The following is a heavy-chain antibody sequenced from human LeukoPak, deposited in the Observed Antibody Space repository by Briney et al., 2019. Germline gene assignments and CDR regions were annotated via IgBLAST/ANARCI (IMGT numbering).Heavy chain of an antibody. CDR3: ARWCSSTSCHDY. Sequence: ASVKVSCKASGYTFTSYDINWVRQATGQGLEWMGWMNPNSGNTGYAQKFQGRVTITRNTSISTAYTELSSLRSEDTAVYYCARWCSSTSCHDYWGQGTLVTVSS. CDR2: MNPNSGNT. V-gene: IGHV1-8*03. J-gene: IGHJ4*02. D-gene: IGHD2-2*01. CDR1: GYTFTSYD.